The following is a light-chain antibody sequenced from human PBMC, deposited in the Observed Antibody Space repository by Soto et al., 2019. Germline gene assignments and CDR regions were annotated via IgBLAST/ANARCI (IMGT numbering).Light chain of an antibody. V-gene: IGKV3-20*01. J-gene: IGKJ1*01. CDR1: QSVVSNY. Sequence: DIVLTQSPGSLSLSPGERATLSCRASQSVVSNYLAWYQQKPGQAPRLLIYAASSRATGIPDRFSGSVSGKDFILTISRLEPEDFAVYYCHQYGSSPRTFGQGTKVDIK. CDR3: HQYGSSPRT. CDR2: AAS.